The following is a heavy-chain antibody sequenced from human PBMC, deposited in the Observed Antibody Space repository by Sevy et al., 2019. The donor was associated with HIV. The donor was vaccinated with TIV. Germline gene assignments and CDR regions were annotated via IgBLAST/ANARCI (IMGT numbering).Heavy chain of an antibody. V-gene: IGHV3-53*01. CDR1: GFSVRSNY. CDR2: IYSGKST. CDR3: ARVNSHTGWFDY. Sequence: GSLRLSCEASGFSVRSNYMAWVRQAPGKGLEWVSVIYSGKSTDYRAAVNGRFTISRDSSKNTLYRQMDSVRAEDTAVYYCARVNSHTGWFDYCGRGILVTASA. D-gene: IGHD6-19*01. J-gene: IGHJ4*02.